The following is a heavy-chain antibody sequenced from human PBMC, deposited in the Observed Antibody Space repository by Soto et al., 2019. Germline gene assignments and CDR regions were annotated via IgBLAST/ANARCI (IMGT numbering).Heavy chain of an antibody. V-gene: IGHV1-69*13. CDR2: IIPVLGTT. J-gene: IGHJ4*02. CDR3: AAGGKNGYIK. D-gene: IGHD5-12*01. Sequence: GVSVKVSCKASRDTFNNYSITWVRQAPGQGLEWVGGIIPVLGTTKYAQKFQGRVSMTADESTSTAYMELTSLRSEDRAVYYCAAGGKNGYIKWGQGTQVTVSS. CDR1: RDTFNNYS.